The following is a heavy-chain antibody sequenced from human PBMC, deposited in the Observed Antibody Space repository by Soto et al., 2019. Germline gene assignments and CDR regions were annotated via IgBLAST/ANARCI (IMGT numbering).Heavy chain of an antibody. Sequence: GESLKISCKGSGYTFSSHWIGWVRQMPGKGLEWRGIIYPGDSDTRYSPPFQGQVTISADKSISTAYLQWSSLKASDTAIYYCARHDSSAYYFDFDYWGRGTLVTVSS. V-gene: IGHV5-51*01. CDR3: ARHDSSAYYFDFDY. J-gene: IGHJ4*02. CDR1: GYTFSSHW. CDR2: IYPGDSDT. D-gene: IGHD3-22*01.